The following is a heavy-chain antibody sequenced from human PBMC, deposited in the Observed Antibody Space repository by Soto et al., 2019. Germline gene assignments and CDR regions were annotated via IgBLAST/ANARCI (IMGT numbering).Heavy chain of an antibody. Sequence: PGESLKISCKGSGYNFTSYWIGWVRQMPGKGLEWMGIIYPGDSDTRYSPSFQGQVTISADKSISTAYLQWSSLKASDTAMYYCARHAPSTADAFDIWGQGTMVTVSS. D-gene: IGHD4-17*01. J-gene: IGHJ3*02. V-gene: IGHV5-51*01. CDR1: GYNFTSYW. CDR3: ARHAPSTADAFDI. CDR2: IYPGDSDT.